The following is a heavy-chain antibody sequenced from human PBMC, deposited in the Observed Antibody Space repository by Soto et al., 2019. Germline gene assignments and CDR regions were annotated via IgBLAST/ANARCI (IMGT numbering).Heavy chain of an antibody. J-gene: IGHJ4*02. D-gene: IGHD2-2*01. V-gene: IGHV4-59*12. Sequence: SETLSLTCTVSGGSISSYYWSWIRQPPGKGLEWIGEINYSGSTNYNPSLKSRVTISVDTSKNQFSLKLSSVTAADTAVYYCATGPLYCSSTSCYFDYWGQGTLVTVSS. CDR1: GGSISSYY. CDR2: INYSGST. CDR3: ATGPLYCSSTSCYFDY.